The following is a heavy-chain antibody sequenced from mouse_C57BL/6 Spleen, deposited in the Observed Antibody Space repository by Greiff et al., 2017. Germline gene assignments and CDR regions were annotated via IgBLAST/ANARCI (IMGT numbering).Heavy chain of an antibody. CDR1: GYTFTDYE. D-gene: IGHD3-1*01. Sequence: QVQLQQSGAELARPGASVTLSCKASGYTFTDYEMHWVKQTPVHGLEWIGAIDPETGGTAYNQKFKGKAILTADKSSSTAYMELRSLTSEDSAVYYCTIQGYVPDYWGQGTTLTVSS. CDR3: TIQGYVPDY. V-gene: IGHV1-15*01. CDR2: IDPETGGT. J-gene: IGHJ2*01.